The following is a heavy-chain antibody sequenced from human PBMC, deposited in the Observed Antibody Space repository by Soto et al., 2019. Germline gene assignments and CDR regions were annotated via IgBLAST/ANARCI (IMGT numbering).Heavy chain of an antibody. CDR3: PRLPGYSTGWTPFDV. CDR1: GFTFSNYW. D-gene: IGHD6-19*01. Sequence: EVQLVESGGGLVQPGGSLRLSCAASGFTFSNYWMHWVRQAPGKGLVWVSRINSDGSTTSHADYVKGRFTISRDNAKNTLYLPMNSLRAEDTPVYYCPRLPGYSTGWTPFDVWGQGTQVTVSS. V-gene: IGHV3-74*01. J-gene: IGHJ4*02. CDR2: INSDGSTT.